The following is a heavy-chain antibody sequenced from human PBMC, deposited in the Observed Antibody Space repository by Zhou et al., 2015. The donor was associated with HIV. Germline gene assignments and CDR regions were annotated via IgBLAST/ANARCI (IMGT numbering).Heavy chain of an antibody. CDR2: ISYDGSNK. V-gene: IGHV3-30-3*01. CDR3: AKDPSTTPLYAFDI. Sequence: QVQLVESGGGVVQPGRSLRLSCAASGFTFSSYAMHWVRQAPGKGLEWVAVISYDGSNKYYADSVKGRFTISRDNSKNTLYLQMNSLRAEDTAVYYCAKDPSTTPLYAFDIWGQGTMVTVSS. J-gene: IGHJ3*02. D-gene: IGHD1-1*01. CDR1: GFTFSSYA.